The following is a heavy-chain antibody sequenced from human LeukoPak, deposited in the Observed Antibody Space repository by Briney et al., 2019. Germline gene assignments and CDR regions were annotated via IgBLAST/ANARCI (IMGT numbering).Heavy chain of an antibody. J-gene: IGHJ4*02. CDR3: ARAKYSGSYFQLTTTYYFDY. V-gene: IGHV3-21*01. CDR2: ISSSSTNI. CDR1: GFTFSSYS. Sequence: GGSLRLSCAASGFTFSSYSMNWVRQAPGKGLEWVSSISSSSTNIYYADSVKGRFTISRDNAKNSLYLQMNSLRAEDTAVYYCARAKYSGSYFQLTTTYYFDYWSQGTLVTVSS. D-gene: IGHD1-26*01.